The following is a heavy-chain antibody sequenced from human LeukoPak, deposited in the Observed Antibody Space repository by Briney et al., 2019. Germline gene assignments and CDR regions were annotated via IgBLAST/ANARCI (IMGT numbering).Heavy chain of an antibody. V-gene: IGHV1-24*01. Sequence: GASVKVSCKVSGYTLTELSMHWVRQAPGKGLEWMGGFDPEDGETIYAQKFQGRVTMTEDTSTDTAYMELSSLRSEDTAVYYCATPGPLQYGGLDFDYWGQGTLVTVSS. CDR2: FDPEDGET. D-gene: IGHD3-16*01. CDR3: ATPGPLQYGGLDFDY. J-gene: IGHJ4*02. CDR1: GYTLTELS.